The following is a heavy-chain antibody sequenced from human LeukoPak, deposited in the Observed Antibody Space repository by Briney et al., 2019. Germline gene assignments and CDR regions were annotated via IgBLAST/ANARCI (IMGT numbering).Heavy chain of an antibody. CDR1: GGSISNYY. J-gene: IGHJ4*02. CDR3: ARDLSPHLYSGSYDKPVYFDY. V-gene: IGHV4-59*12. D-gene: IGHD1-26*01. Sequence: KPSETLSLTCTVSGGSISNYYWSWIRQPPGKGLEWIGYIYYSGSTNYNPSLKSRVTISVDTSKNQFSLKLSSVTAADTAVYYCARDLSPHLYSGSYDKPVYFDYWGQGTLVTVSS. CDR2: IYYSGST.